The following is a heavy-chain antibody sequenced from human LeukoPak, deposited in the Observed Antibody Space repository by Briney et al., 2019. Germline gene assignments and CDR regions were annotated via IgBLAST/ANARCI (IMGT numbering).Heavy chain of an antibody. CDR1: GGSISSSSYY. D-gene: IGHD2-15*01. Sequence: SETLSLTCTVSGGSISSSSYYWGWIRQPPRKGLEWIGSIYYSGSTYYNPSLKSRVTISVDTSKNQFSLKLSSVTAADTAVYYCARDRGYCSGGSCYPLYYFDYWGQGTLVTVSS. CDR3: ARDRGYCSGGSCYPLYYFDY. V-gene: IGHV4-39*07. J-gene: IGHJ4*02. CDR2: IYYSGST.